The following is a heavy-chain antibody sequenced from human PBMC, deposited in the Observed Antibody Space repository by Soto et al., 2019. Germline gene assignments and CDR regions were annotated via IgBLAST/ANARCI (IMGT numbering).Heavy chain of an antibody. J-gene: IGHJ4*02. CDR2: TIPMLSMS. Sequence: QVQLVQSGAELKKPGSSVRVSCKASGDTFNFYTINWVRQAPGQGLEWMGSTIPMLSMSNYALKFQGRLSITADKSTSTAYMDLNSLKSEDTAMYYCATSYGSGSQAFDFWGQGTLVTVSS. CDR3: ATSYGSGSQAFDF. V-gene: IGHV1-69*02. D-gene: IGHD3-10*01. CDR1: GDTFNFYT.